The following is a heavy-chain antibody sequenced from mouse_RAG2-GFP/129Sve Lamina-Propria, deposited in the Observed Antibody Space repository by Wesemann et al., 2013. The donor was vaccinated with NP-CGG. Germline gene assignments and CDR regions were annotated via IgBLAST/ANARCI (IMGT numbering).Heavy chain of an antibody. D-gene: IGHD1-1*01. V-gene: IGHV1-12*01. CDR3: ARSYYYGSSHWYFDV. CDR2: GNGAT. J-gene: IGHJ1*03. Sequence: GNGATSYNQKFKGKATLTVDKSSSTAYMQLSSLTSEDSAVYFCARSYYYGSSHWYFDVWGTGTTVTVSS.